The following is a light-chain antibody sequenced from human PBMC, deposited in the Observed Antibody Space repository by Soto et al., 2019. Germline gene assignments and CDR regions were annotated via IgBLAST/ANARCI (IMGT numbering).Light chain of an antibody. J-gene: IGLJ2*01. V-gene: IGLV1-47*01. Sequence: QSVLTQPPSASRTPGQRVTISCSGSSSNIGSNYVYWYQQLPGTAPKLLIYRNNQRPLGVSDRFSGSKSGTSASLAISGLRSEDEADYYCAAWDDSLNVLFGGGTKLTVL. CDR1: SSNIGSNY. CDR3: AAWDDSLNVL. CDR2: RNN.